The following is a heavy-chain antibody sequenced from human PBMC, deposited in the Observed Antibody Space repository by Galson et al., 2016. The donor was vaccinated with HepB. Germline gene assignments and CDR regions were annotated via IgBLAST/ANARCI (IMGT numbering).Heavy chain of an antibody. CDR2: INLDGHAK. CDR3: AREGYCSGVGCRGRDWFDV. CDR1: GFTCSDYW. V-gene: IGHV3-7*01. J-gene: IGHJ5*02. D-gene: IGHD2-15*01. Sequence: SLRLSCAASGFTCSDYWMTWVRQAPGKGLECVANINLDGHAKKYVDSVRGRSTISRDNAKKSVYLQMNSLRVEDTALYYCAREGYCSGVGCRGRDWFDVWGQGTPVTVSS.